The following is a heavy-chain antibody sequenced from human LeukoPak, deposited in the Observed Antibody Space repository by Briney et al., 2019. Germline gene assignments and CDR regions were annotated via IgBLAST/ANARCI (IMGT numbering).Heavy chain of an antibody. J-gene: IGHJ4*02. CDR3: VREDTPATANY. V-gene: IGHV3-23*01. D-gene: IGHD2-21*02. CDR2: ISGGGDMT. Sequence: GGSLRLSCAASGFNFANHAMSWVRQTAGKGLEWVSAISGGGDMTYYADSVKGRFTISRDNSKDTLFLQMHSLRPGDTAVYYCVREDTPATANYWGQGTLVTISS. CDR1: GFNFANHA.